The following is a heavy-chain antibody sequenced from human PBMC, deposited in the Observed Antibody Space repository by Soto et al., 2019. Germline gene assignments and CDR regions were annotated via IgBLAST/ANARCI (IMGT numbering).Heavy chain of an antibody. Sequence: GGSLRLSCSVSGFTFTSYAMHWVRQAPGKGLEYVASISSEGASTYYADSVKGRFTISRDNSKNTLYLQMNSLRAEDTAVYYCARTNSLRHFDYWGQGTLVTVSS. CDR2: ISSEGAST. J-gene: IGHJ4*02. CDR1: GFTFTSYA. CDR3: ARTNSLRHFDY. V-gene: IGHV3-64*04.